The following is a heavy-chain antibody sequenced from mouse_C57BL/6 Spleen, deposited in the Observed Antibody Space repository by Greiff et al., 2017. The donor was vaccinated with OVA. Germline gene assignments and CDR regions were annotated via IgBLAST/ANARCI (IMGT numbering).Heavy chain of an antibody. J-gene: IGHJ2*01. CDR2: IRSKSNNYAT. CDR3: VRGDPGDYFDY. Sequence: EVQLVESGGGLVQPKGSLKLSCAASGFSFNTYAMNWVRQAPGKGLEWVARIRSKSNNYATYYADSVKDRFTISRDDSESMLYLQMNNLKTEDTAMYYCVRGDPGDYFDYWGQGTTLTVSS. CDR1: GFSFNTYA. V-gene: IGHV10-1*01.